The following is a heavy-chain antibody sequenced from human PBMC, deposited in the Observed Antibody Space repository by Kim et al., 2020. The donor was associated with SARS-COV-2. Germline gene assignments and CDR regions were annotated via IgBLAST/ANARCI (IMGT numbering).Heavy chain of an antibody. J-gene: IGHJ3*02. V-gene: IGHV3-23*01. CDR3: AKGIAVGARLSDAFDI. CDR2: ISGSGGST. D-gene: IGHD6-19*01. Sequence: GGSLRLSCAASGFTFSGYAMSWVRQAPGKGLEWVSTISGSGGSTYYADSVKGRFTISRDNSKNTLYVQMDSLRVEDTAVYYCAKGIAVGARLSDAFDIWGQGTMVTVSS. CDR1: GFTFSGYA.